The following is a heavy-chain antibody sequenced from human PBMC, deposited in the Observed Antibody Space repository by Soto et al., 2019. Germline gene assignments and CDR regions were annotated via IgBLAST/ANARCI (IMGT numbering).Heavy chain of an antibody. V-gene: IGHV1-46*03. CDR1: GYTFTSYY. CDR2: INPSGGNT. Sequence: ASVKVSCKASGYTFTSYYMHWVRQAPGQGLEWMGIINPSGGNTSYAQKFQGRVTMTRDTSTSTVYMELSSLRSEDTAVYYCARDLGLLAVAGDDAFDIWGQGTMVTVSS. D-gene: IGHD6-19*01. J-gene: IGHJ3*02. CDR3: ARDLGLLAVAGDDAFDI.